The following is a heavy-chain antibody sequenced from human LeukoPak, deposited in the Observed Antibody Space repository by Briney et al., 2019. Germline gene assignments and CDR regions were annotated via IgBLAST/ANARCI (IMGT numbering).Heavy chain of an antibody. CDR3: ARRSYGSGSYYLP. Sequence: SETLSLTCTVSGGSISSSSYYWGWIRQPPGKGLEWIGSIYYSGSTYYNPSLKSRVTISVDTSKNQFSLKLSSVTAADTAVYYCARRSYGSGSYYLPWGQGTLVTVSS. V-gene: IGHV4-39*01. D-gene: IGHD3-10*01. CDR1: GGSISSSSYY. J-gene: IGHJ4*02. CDR2: IYYSGST.